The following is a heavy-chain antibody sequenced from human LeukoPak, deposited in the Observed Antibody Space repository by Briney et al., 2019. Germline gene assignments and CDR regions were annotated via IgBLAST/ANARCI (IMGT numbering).Heavy chain of an antibody. J-gene: IGHJ4*02. CDR1: GFTFSSYS. CDR3: ARGPTTELDY. CDR2: ISSSSSYI. D-gene: IGHD4-17*01. Sequence: AGGSLRLSCAASGFTFSSYSMNWVRQAPGKGLEWVSSISSSSSYIYYADSVKGRFTISRDNAKNSLYLQMNSLRAEDTAVYYCARGPTTELDYWGQGTLVTVSS. V-gene: IGHV3-21*01.